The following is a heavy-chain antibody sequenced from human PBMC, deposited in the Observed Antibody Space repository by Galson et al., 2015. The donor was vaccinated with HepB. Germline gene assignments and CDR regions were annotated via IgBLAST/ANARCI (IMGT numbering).Heavy chain of an antibody. CDR3: ARDRGYCTGVNCYRFFDF. V-gene: IGHV3-48*01. J-gene: IGHJ3*01. CDR2: SDTTSTTT. D-gene: IGHD2-15*01. CDR1: GFSFNIFS. Sequence: SLRLSCAASGFSFNIFSVSWVRQAPGKGLEWISYSDTTSTTTYYAESVSGRFTISSYNAKGLVHLQLNSLRVDDTAVYYCARDRGYCTGVNCYRFFDFWGQGIMVTVSS.